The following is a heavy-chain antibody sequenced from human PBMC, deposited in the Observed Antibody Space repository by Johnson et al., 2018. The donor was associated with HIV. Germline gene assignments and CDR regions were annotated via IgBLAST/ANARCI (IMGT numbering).Heavy chain of an antibody. CDR3: ARDRRNYDDSSGYPDYDAFDI. J-gene: IGHJ3*02. V-gene: IGHV3-30*04. CDR1: GFTFSRNA. Sequence: QVQLVESGGGVVQPGRSLGLSCTASGFTFSRNAMHWVRQAPGKGLEWVAVISFDGTNKHYGDSVRGRFTISRDNSKHTLSLQMNSLRADDTALYYCARDRRNYDDSSGYPDYDAFDIWGQGTMVTVSS. CDR2: ISFDGTNK. D-gene: IGHD3-22*01.